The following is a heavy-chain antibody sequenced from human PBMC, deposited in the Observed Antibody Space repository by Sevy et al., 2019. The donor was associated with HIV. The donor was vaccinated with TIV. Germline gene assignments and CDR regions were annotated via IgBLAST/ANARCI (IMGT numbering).Heavy chain of an antibody. Sequence: ASVKVSCKVSGYTLTKLAMHWVRQAPGKGLEWMGTFDPEDGETIYAQKFQGRVTMTEDTSIDTAYMELSSLRSEDTAVFYCAITKDCYDNSGSPFDYWGQGTLVTVSS. V-gene: IGHV1-24*01. D-gene: IGHD3-22*01. CDR2: FDPEDGET. J-gene: IGHJ4*02. CDR1: GYTLTKLA. CDR3: AITKDCYDNSGSPFDY.